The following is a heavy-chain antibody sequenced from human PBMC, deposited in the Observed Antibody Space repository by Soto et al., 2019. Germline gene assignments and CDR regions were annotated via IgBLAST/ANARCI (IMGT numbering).Heavy chain of an antibody. CDR2: ISFDGRNT. V-gene: IGHV3-30*18. Sequence: GGSLRLSCAASGFTFNNYGMHWVRQAPGKGLEWVVVISFDGRNTHYADSVKGRFTISRDSSKNTVSLEMTSLRAEDTAVYYCAKGGRQWLVTSDFNYWGQGALVTVSS. D-gene: IGHD6-19*01. CDR1: GFTFNNYG. J-gene: IGHJ4*02. CDR3: AKGGRQWLVTSDFNY.